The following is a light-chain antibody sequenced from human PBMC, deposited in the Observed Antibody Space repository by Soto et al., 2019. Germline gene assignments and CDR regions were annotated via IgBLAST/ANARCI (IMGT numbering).Light chain of an antibody. J-gene: IGLJ2*01. V-gene: IGLV2-14*01. CDR3: CSYTDIALDVV. CDR2: DVT. Sequence: QSALTQPASVSGSPGQSITISCTGTSSDIGDYDYVSWYQHLPGKAPKLLIFDVTHRPSGVSDRFSASKSGNTASLTISGVRPEDEADYYCCSYTDIALDVVFGGGTKLT. CDR1: SSDIGDYDY.